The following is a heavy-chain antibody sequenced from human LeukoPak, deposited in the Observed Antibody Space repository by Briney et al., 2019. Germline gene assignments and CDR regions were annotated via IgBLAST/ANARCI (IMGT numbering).Heavy chain of an antibody. CDR3: AKTRPLDSSSWSHGDY. CDR2: SRDKANSYTT. D-gene: IGHD6-13*01. CDR1: GFTFSDHY. Sequence: GGSLRLSCTVSGFTFSDHYIDWVRQAPGKGLEWVGRSRDKANSYTTEYAASVKGRFTISRDDSKNSLYLQMNSLRTEDTAVYYCAKTRPLDSSSWSHGDYWGQGTLVTVSS. V-gene: IGHV3-72*01. J-gene: IGHJ4*02.